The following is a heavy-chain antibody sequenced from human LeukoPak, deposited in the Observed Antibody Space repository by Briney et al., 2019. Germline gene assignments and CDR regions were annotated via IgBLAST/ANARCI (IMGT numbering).Heavy chain of an antibody. CDR3: ARKQFAYYYGSGSSRGYFDY. Sequence: SETLSLTCAVYGGSFSGYYWSWIRQPPGKGLEWIGEINHSGSTNYNPSLKSRVTVSVDTSKNQFSLKLSSVTAADTAVYYCARKQFAYYYGSGSSRGYFDYWGQGTLVTVSS. D-gene: IGHD3-10*01. V-gene: IGHV4-34*01. CDR2: INHSGST. CDR1: GGSFSGYY. J-gene: IGHJ4*02.